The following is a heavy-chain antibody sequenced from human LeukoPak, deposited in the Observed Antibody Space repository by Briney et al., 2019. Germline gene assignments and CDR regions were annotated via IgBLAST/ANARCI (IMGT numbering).Heavy chain of an antibody. J-gene: IGHJ4*02. CDR1: GFSFTTKNG. CDR2: IKGTNDNT. CDR3: ARDLHWESCDRSTCSGLYYSDY. D-gene: IGHD3-16*01. V-gene: IGHV1-18*01. Sequence: ASVKVSCQASGFSFTTKNGISWVRQAPGQGFEWMGWIKGTNDNTNYAQKFQGRVTMTTDTSTSTAYMELRSLRSDDTAVYYCARDLHWESCDRSTCSGLYYSDYWGQGTLVTVSP.